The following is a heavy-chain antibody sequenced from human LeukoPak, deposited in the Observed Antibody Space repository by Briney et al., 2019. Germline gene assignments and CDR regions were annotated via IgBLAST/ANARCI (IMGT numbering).Heavy chain of an antibody. CDR2: IYPGDSDT. V-gene: IGHV5-51*01. CDR1: GYSFTSYW. Sequence: GESLKISCKGSGYSFTSYWIGWVRQMPGKGLEWVGIIYPGDSDTRYSPSFQGRVTISADKSISTAYLQWSSLKASDTAMYYCASPTYCGGDCYAFDIWGQGTVVTVSS. CDR3: ASPTYCGGDCYAFDI. D-gene: IGHD2-21*02. J-gene: IGHJ3*02.